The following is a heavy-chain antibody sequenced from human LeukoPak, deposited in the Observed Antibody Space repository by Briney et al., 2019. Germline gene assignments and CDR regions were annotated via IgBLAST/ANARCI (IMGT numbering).Heavy chain of an antibody. CDR1: GYTFTSYD. D-gene: IGHD3-22*01. J-gene: IGHJ4*02. CDR3: ARGSWEAYYYDSSGYSPDY. CDR2: MNPNSGNT. Sequence: ASVKVPCKASGYTFTSYDINWVRQATGQGLEWMGWMNPNSGNTGYAQKFQGRVTMTRNTSISTAYMELSSLRSEDTAVYYCARGSWEAYYYDSSGYSPDYWGQGTLVTVSS. V-gene: IGHV1-8*01.